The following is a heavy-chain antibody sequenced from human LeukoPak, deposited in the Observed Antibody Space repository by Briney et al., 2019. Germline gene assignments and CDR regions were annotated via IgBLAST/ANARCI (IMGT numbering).Heavy chain of an antibody. D-gene: IGHD2-15*01. CDR2: ISSSSVTI. CDR1: GFTFSSYS. V-gene: IGHV3-48*01. Sequence: TGGSLRLSCAASGFTFSSYSMNWVRQAPGKGLEWISYISSSSVTIYYADSVKGRFTISRHNAKNSLYLQMNSLRAEDTAVYYCTRLHGGYPFDYWGQGTLVTVSS. CDR3: TRLHGGYPFDY. J-gene: IGHJ4*02.